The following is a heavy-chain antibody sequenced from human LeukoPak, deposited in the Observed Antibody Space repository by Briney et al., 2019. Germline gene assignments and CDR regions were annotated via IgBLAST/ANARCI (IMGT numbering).Heavy chain of an antibody. V-gene: IGHV3-48*03. CDR1: GFTLSSYE. CDR2: ISSSGSSI. CDR3: ARGMVATSRTPVDY. J-gene: IGHJ4*02. D-gene: IGHD5-12*01. Sequence: PGGSLRLSCAASGFTLSSYEMNWVHQAPGKGLEWVSYISSSGSSIYYADSVKGRFTISRDNAKNSLYLQMNSLRAEDTAVYYCARGMVATSRTPVDYWGQGTLVTVSS.